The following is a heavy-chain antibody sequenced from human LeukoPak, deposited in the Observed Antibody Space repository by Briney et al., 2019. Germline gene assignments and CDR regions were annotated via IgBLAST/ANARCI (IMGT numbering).Heavy chain of an antibody. J-gene: IGHJ4*02. Sequence: GRSLRLSCAASGFTFSSYAMHWVRQAPGKGLEWVAVISYDGSNKYYAGSVKGRFTISRDNSKNTLYLQMNSLRAEDTAVYYCARLDDSAHWGQGTLVTVSS. CDR1: GFTFSSYA. V-gene: IGHV3-30-3*01. D-gene: IGHD3-16*01. CDR3: ARLDDSAH. CDR2: ISYDGSNK.